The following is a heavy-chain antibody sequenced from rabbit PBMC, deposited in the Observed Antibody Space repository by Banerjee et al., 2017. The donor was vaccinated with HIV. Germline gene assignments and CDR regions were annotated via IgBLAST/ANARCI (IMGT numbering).Heavy chain of an antibody. V-gene: IGHV1S45*01. D-gene: IGHD1-1*01. CDR3: ARFLSANASLDL. CDR1: GFSFSRSYD. J-gene: IGHJ4*01. Sequence: QEQLVESGGGLVQPGASLRLTCTASGFSFSRSYDMCWVRQAPGKGLEWIACINAVTGKAVYASWAKGRFTFSKTSSTTVTLQMTSLAAADTATYFCARFLSANASLDLWGPGTLVTVS. CDR2: INAVTGKA.